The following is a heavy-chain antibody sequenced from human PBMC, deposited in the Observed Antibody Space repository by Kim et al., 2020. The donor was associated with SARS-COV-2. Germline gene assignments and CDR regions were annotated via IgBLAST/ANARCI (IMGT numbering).Heavy chain of an antibody. Sequence: GGSLRLSCAASGFTFSSYSMNWVRQAPGKGLEWVSSISSSSSYIYYADSVKGRFTISRDNAKNSLYLQMNSLRAEDTAVYYCARDGAAAGAGPRIYYYYGMDVWGQGTTVTVSS. CDR3: ARDGAAAGAGPRIYYYYGMDV. CDR1: GFTFSSYS. V-gene: IGHV3-21*01. CDR2: ISSSSSYI. D-gene: IGHD6-13*01. J-gene: IGHJ6*02.